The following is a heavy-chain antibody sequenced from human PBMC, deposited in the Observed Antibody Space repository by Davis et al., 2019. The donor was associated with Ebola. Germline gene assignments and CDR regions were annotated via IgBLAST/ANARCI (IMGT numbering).Heavy chain of an antibody. CDR3: ARGYSYDFDY. V-gene: IGHV4-31*03. CDR2: IYYSGST. J-gene: IGHJ4*02. Sequence: SETLSLTCTVSGGSISSGGYYWSWIRQHPGKGLEWIGYIYYSGSTYYNPSLKSRVTISVDTSKNQFSLKLSSVTAADTAVYYCARGYSYDFDYWGQGTLVTVSS. D-gene: IGHD5-18*01. CDR1: GGSISSGGYY.